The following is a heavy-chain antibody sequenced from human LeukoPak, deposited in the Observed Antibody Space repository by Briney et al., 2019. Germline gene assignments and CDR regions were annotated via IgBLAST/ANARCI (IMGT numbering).Heavy chain of an antibody. Sequence: GGSLRLSCAASGFTFSNAWMSWVRQTPGRGLEWVGHIQSKSDGGARSYAAPVKERFTISRDDSRSMLSLQMNSPKTEDTAVYYCTTVLHYGSGSSHDYWGQGTLVTVSS. CDR1: GFTFSNAW. CDR3: TTVLHYGSGSSHDY. CDR2: IQSKSDGGAR. D-gene: IGHD3-10*01. J-gene: IGHJ4*02. V-gene: IGHV3-15*01.